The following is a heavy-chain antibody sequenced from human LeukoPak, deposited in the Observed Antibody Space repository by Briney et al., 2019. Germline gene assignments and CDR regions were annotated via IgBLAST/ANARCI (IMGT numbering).Heavy chain of an antibody. D-gene: IGHD6-19*01. CDR2: IIGGGGST. CDR3: ARDSGWYTGFDY. J-gene: IGHJ4*02. V-gene: IGHV3-23*01. Sequence: GGSLRLSCAASGFPFSSHGMSWVRQAPGKGLEWVSGIIGGGGSTYYADSVKGRFTISGDNSRNTLFLQMNSLRAEDTAVYNCARDSGWYTGFDYWGQGTLVTVSS. CDR1: GFPFSSHG.